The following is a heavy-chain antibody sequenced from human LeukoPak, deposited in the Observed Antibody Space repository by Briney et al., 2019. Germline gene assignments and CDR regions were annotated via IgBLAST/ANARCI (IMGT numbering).Heavy chain of an antibody. J-gene: IGHJ4*02. CDR1: GFTFSSYA. CDR2: ISGSSGST. D-gene: IGHD6-19*01. Sequence: GGSLRLSCAASGFTFSSYAMSWVRQAPGKGLEWVSTISGSSGSTNYADSAKGRFTISRDNSKNTLHLQMNSLRAEDTAVYHCAKDRGSGWGIDYWGQGTLVTVSS. V-gene: IGHV3-23*01. CDR3: AKDRGSGWGIDY.